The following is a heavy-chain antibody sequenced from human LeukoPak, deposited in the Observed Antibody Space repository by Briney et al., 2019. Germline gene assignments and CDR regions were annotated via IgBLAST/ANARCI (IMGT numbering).Heavy chain of an antibody. D-gene: IGHD3-16*02. CDR3: ARNRALTYYDYVWGSFRTLPLDY. J-gene: IGHJ4*02. CDR2: IKQDGSEK. CDR1: GFIFSSYW. Sequence: QPGGSLRLSCGASGFIFSSYWMTWVRQVPGKGLEWVANIKQDGSEKYYVDSVKGRFTISRDNAKNSLYLQMNSLRAEDTAVYYCARNRALTYYDYVWGSFRTLPLDYWGQGTLVTVSS. V-gene: IGHV3-7*01.